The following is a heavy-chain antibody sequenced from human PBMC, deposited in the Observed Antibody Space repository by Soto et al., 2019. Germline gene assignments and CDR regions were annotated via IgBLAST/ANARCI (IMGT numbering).Heavy chain of an antibody. Sequence: SETLSLTCTVSHGSILSYPWGWVRQPAGKGLEWIGRIHTSGKTAYNPSLRGRASMSVDTSENQLSLLLRSVKASDTAMYYCARHRCSGGSCYNYYYGMDVWGQGTTVTVSS. J-gene: IGHJ6*02. CDR1: HGSILSYP. CDR3: ARHRCSGGSCYNYYYGMDV. CDR2: IHTSGKT. V-gene: IGHV4-4*07. D-gene: IGHD2-15*01.